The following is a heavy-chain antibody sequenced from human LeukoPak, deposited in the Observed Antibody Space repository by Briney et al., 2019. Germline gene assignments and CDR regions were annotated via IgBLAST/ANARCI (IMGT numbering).Heavy chain of an antibody. D-gene: IGHD3/OR15-3a*01. CDR1: GFTFSSYD. V-gene: IGHV3-13*01. CDR2: IGTAGDT. J-gene: IGHJ4*02. Sequence: GGPLRLSCAASGFTFSSYDMHWVRQATGKGLEWVSAIGTAGDTYYPGSVKGRFTISRENAKNSLYLQMNSLRAGDTAVYYCARGGLGGNFDYWGQGTLVTVSS. CDR3: ARGGLGGNFDY.